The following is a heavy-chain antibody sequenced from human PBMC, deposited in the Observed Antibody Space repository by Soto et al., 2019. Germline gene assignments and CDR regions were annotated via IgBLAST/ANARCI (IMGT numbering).Heavy chain of an antibody. D-gene: IGHD3-16*01. CDR3: ARGGDDYDYGVDV. CDR2: IHYGGGT. CDR1: GGSMSSYY. J-gene: IGHJ6*02. V-gene: IGHV4-59*01. Sequence: SETLSLTCTVSGGSMSSYYWTWIRQPPGKGLEWIGFIHYGGGTVYNPALRSRVTVTVETSKKQFSLNLSSVTAADTAVYYCARGGDDYDYGVDVWGQGTTVTVSS.